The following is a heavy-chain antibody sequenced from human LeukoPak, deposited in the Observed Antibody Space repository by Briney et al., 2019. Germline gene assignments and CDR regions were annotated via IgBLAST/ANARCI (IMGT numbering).Heavy chain of an antibody. CDR3: AKGGKWDVTPFDY. CDR2: ISGGGGST. CDR1: GFTFTTYW. Sequence: GGSLRLSCAASGFTFTTYWMHWVRQAPGKGLEWVSTISGGGGSTYYADSVKGRFTISRDNSKNTLYLQVNSLRAEDTAVYYCAKGGKWDVTPFDYWGQGTLVTVSS. D-gene: IGHD1-26*01. V-gene: IGHV3-23*01. J-gene: IGHJ4*02.